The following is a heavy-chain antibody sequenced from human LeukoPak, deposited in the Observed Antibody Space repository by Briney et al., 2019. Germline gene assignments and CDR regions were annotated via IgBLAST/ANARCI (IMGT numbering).Heavy chain of an antibody. V-gene: IGHV3-23*01. J-gene: IGHJ4*02. Sequence: GGSLRLSCAASGFTFSSYAMSWVRQAPGKGLEWVSAISGTGGSTYYADSVKGRFTISRDNSKNMLYLQMNSLRADDTAVYYCAKDRAATGTYYFDYWGQGTLVTVSS. CDR1: GFTFSSYA. CDR2: ISGTGGST. CDR3: AKDRAATGTYYFDY. D-gene: IGHD6-13*01.